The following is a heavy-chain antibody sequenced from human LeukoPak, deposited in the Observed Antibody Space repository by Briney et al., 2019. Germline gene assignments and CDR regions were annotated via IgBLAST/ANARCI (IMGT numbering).Heavy chain of an antibody. CDR3: ARGPPNYYDSSGYFYL. V-gene: IGHV3-48*03. D-gene: IGHD3-22*01. Sequence: GGSLRLSCAASGFTFDNFEMNWVRQAPGKGLEWVSYISSSGNTIYYADSVKGRFTISRDNAKNSLYLQMNSLRAVDTTLYFCARGPPNYYDSSGYFYLWGQGTLVAVSS. J-gene: IGHJ4*02. CDR1: GFTFDNFE. CDR2: ISSSGNTI.